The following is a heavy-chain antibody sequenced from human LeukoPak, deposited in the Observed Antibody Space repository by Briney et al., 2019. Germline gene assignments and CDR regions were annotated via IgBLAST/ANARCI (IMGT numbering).Heavy chain of an antibody. J-gene: IGHJ4*02. Sequence: GGSLRLSCTASGLTFSSYVMSWVCQAPGKGLEWVSTISGSGGSTFYADSVRGRFTISRDNSRSTLYLQMNSLRAEDTATYYCSPPRDDSSGYYYVYWGQGTLVTVSS. D-gene: IGHD3-22*01. CDR1: GLTFSSYV. CDR3: SPPRDDSSGYYYVY. CDR2: ISGSGGST. V-gene: IGHV3-23*01.